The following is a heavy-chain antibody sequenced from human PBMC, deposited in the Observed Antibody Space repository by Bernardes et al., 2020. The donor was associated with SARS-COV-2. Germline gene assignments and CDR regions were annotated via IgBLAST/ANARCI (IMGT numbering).Heavy chain of an antibody. V-gene: IGHV3-23*01. CDR3: ARSFDSSSWFDY. J-gene: IGHJ4*02. Sequence: GGSLRLSCAASGFTFSSYCMNWVRQAPGKGLEWVSCVSAGGETTYHADSVKGRFTISRDNSQNTVYLQMNSLRAEDTAVYYCARSFDSSSWFDYWGQGTLVTVSS. CDR1: GFTFSSYC. CDR2: VSAGGETT. D-gene: IGHD6-13*01.